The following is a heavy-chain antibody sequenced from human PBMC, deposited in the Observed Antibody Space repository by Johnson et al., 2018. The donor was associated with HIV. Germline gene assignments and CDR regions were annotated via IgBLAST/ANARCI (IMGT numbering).Heavy chain of an antibody. CDR2: IKSKTDGGTT. V-gene: IGHV3-15*01. CDR1: GFTFSIVW. Sequence: VQLVESGGGLIEPGGSLRLSCAASGFTFSIVWMLWVRQAPGKGLEWVGRIKSKTDGGTTDHAAPVQGRFSISRDDSKNILYLQMDSLKTEDTAVYYCAREMAATNAWALDIWGQGTMVTVSS. CDR3: AREMAATNAWALDI. J-gene: IGHJ3*02. D-gene: IGHD5-24*01.